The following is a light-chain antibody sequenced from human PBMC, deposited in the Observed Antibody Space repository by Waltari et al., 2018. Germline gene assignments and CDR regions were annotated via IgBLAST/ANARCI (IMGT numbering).Light chain of an antibody. J-gene: IGKJ1*01. CDR2: AAS. CDR1: QSISSY. V-gene: IGKV1-39*01. Sequence: QMTQSPASLSACLGDRVTITCRASQSISSYLHWYQQKPGKAPRLLFYAASTGHTGVPSRFSGSGSGRDFTLTITSHQREDSATYYWQQTFSAPHTFGQGTKVEIK. CDR3: QQTFSAPHT.